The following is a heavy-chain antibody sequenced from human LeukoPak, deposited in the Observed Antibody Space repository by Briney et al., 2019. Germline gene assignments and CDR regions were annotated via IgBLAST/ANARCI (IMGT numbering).Heavy chain of an antibody. CDR2: NSYSSGTI. D-gene: IGHD1-26*01. J-gene: IGHJ4*02. CDR1: GFTFSSYS. Sequence: GGSLRLSCAASGFTFSSYSMNWVRQAPGKGLEWVSYNSYSSGTIYYADSVKGRFTNSRDNAKNSLYLQMNSLRDEDTAVYYCARVEEWELPYWGQGTLVTVSS. V-gene: IGHV3-48*02. CDR3: ARVEEWELPY.